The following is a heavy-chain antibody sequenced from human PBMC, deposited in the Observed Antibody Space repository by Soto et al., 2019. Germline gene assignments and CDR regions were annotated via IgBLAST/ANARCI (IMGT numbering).Heavy chain of an antibody. J-gene: IGHJ4*02. V-gene: IGHV3-48*01. CDR3: ASFSRMADGYY. CDR2: ISGSGTTI. D-gene: IGHD3-22*01. Sequence: EVHLVESGGGLVQPGGSLRLSCAASGFIFSSYAINWVRQAPGKGLEWVSYISGSGTTIYYADSVKGRFTISRDYAKRSMYLQMNILGAEDTAMYYCASFSRMADGYYWGQGTLVTVSS. CDR1: GFIFSSYA.